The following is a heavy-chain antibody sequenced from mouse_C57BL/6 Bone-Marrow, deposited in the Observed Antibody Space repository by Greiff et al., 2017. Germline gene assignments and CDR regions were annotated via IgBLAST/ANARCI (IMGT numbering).Heavy chain of an antibody. D-gene: IGHD1-1*01. V-gene: IGHV1-77*01. CDR1: GYTFTDYY. Sequence: VQLQQSGAELVTPGASVKISCKASGYTFTDYYINWVKQRPGQGLEWIGKIGPGSGSTYYNEKFKGKATLTADKSSSTAYMQLSSLTSEDSAVYFWARSGIGYYGTPYDFDYWGQGTTLTVSS. CDR2: IGPGSGST. J-gene: IGHJ2*01. CDR3: ARSGIGYYGTPYDFDY.